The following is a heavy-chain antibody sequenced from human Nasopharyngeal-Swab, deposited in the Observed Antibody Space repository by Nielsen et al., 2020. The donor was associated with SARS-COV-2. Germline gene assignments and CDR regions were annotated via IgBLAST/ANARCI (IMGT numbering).Heavy chain of an antibody. Sequence: ASVTVSCKASGYTFTSYYMHWVRQAPGQGLEWMGIINPRGGSTSYAQKFQGRVTMTRDTSTSTVYMELSSLRSEDTAVYYCARVGYSYGYADYWGQGTLVTVSS. CDR2: INPRGGST. CDR1: GYTFTSYY. D-gene: IGHD5-18*01. CDR3: ARVGYSYGYADY. V-gene: IGHV1-46*01. J-gene: IGHJ4*02.